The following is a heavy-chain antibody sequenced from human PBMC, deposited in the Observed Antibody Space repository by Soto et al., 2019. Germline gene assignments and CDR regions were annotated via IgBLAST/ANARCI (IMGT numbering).Heavy chain of an antibody. V-gene: IGHV3-33*06. D-gene: IGHD3-10*01. CDR3: AKDVKPGVYYLDD. CDR2: IWYDSTYK. Sequence: QVQLVESGGGVVQPGESLRLSCLASGFDFSTNGMHWVRQAPGKGLEWVAVIWYDSTYKYYGDSVNGRFTISRDHHKNTLYLQMDSLRVADTAVYYCAKDVKPGVYYLDDWGQGTLVTVSS. CDR1: GFDFSTNG. J-gene: IGHJ4*02.